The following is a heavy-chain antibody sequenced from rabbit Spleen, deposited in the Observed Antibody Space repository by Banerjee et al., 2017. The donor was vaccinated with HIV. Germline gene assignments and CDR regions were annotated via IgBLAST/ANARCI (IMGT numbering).Heavy chain of an antibody. D-gene: IGHD8-1*01. Sequence: QEKLEESGGGLVKPEGSLTLTCTASGFSFTNKDVMCWVRQAPGKGLEWIGYIDPVFGVTYYATWVNGRFTISSQNAQNTLYLQMTSLTAADTATYFCARDTGSSFSSYGMDLWGPGTLVTVS. CDR2: IDPVFGVT. J-gene: IGHJ6*01. CDR3: ARDTGSSFSSYGMDL. V-gene: IGHV1S45*01. CDR1: GFSFTNKDV.